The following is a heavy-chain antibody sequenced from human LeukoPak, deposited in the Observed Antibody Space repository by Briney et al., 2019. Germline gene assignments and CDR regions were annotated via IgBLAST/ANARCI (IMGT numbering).Heavy chain of an antibody. Sequence: PSETLSLTCTVSGGSISSSSYYWGWIRQPPGKGLEWIGSIYYSGSTNYNPSLKSRVTISVDTSKNQFSLKLSSVTAADTAVYYCARGENYYDSSGYYHALPYNWFDPWGQGTLVTVSS. CDR1: GGSISSSSYY. V-gene: IGHV4-39*07. D-gene: IGHD3-22*01. CDR2: IYYSGST. CDR3: ARGENYYDSSGYYHALPYNWFDP. J-gene: IGHJ5*02.